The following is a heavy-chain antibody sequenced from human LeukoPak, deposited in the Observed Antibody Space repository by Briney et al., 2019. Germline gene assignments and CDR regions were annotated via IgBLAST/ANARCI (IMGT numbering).Heavy chain of an antibody. D-gene: IGHD6-13*01. J-gene: IGHJ4*02. CDR1: GYTFTGYY. Sequence: ASVKVSCKASGYTFTGYYMHWVRQAPGQGLEWMGWINPNSGNTGYAQKFQDRVTMTRNTSISTAYMELSSLRSEDTAVYYCARSSLTNAYSSSWYYGYWGQGTLVTVSS. CDR2: INPNSGNT. CDR3: ARSSLTNAYSSSWYYGY. V-gene: IGHV1-8*02.